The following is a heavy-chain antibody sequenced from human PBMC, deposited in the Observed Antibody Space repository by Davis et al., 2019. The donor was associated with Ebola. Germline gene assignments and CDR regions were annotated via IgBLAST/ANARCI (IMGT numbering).Heavy chain of an antibody. CDR1: TITFRTYN. V-gene: IGHV3-48*02. CDR3: ATSGVVSAGTFDGFDI. J-gene: IGHJ3*02. D-gene: IGHD2-2*01. Sequence: GESLKISCTASTITFRTYNMNWLRQAPGKGLEWVSYIGTNSRTIYYAGSVKGRFTVSRDNAKNSLYLQMNSMRDEDTAVYYCATSGVVSAGTFDGFDIWGRGTAVTVSS. CDR2: IGTNSRTI.